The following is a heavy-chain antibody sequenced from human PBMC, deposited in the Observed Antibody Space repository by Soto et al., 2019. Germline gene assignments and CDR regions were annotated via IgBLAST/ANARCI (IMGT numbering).Heavy chain of an antibody. J-gene: IGHJ4*02. Sequence: SEILSLTCSVSGGSISNYYWSWIRQPPGKGLEWIGEINHSDSTNYNPSLESRVIISVDTSKNQFSLKLSSVTAVDTAVHYCARTLEEATALDYLGQGTLVTVSS. CDR3: ARTLEEATALDY. V-gene: IGHV4-59*12. CDR1: GGSISNYY. D-gene: IGHD1-26*01. CDR2: INHSDST.